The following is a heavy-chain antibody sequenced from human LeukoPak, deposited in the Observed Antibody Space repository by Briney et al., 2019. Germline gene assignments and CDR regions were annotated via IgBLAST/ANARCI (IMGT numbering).Heavy chain of an antibody. CDR2: IYYSGGT. CDR3: ARETYYYDSSGSRTIDY. J-gene: IGHJ4*02. CDR1: GGSISSGGYY. Sequence: SETLSLTCTVSGGSISSGGYYWSWIRQHPGKGLEWIGYIYYSGGTYYNPSLKSRVTISVDTSKNQFSLKLSSVTAADTAVYYCARETYYYDSSGSRTIDYWGQGTLVTVSS. V-gene: IGHV4-31*03. D-gene: IGHD3-22*01.